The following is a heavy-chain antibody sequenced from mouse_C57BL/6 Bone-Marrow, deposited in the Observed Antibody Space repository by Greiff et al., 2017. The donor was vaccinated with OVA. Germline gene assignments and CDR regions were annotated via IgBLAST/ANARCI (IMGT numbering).Heavy chain of an antibody. CDR3: ARGYF. CDR2: IYPGAGDT. CDR1: DNTFSSYW. J-gene: IGHJ2*01. V-gene: IGHV1-80*01. Sequence: QVQLQQSGAELVKPGASGERGGKEEDNTFSSYWMNWVKQRPGKGLEWIGQIYPGAGDTNYNGKFKGKATLTADKSSSTAYMQLSSRTSEDAAVYFCARGYFWGQGTTRTVSS.